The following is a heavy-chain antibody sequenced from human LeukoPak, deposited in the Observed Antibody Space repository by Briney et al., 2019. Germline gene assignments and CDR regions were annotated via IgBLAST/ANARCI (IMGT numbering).Heavy chain of an antibody. CDR3: ARGRFLDAFDI. Sequence: PSETLSLTCTVSGGSISSYYWSWIRQPPGKGLEWIGYIYYSGSTKYKPSLKSRVTISVNTSKNQFSLKLSSVTAADTAVYYCARGRFLDAFDIWGQGTMVTVSS. J-gene: IGHJ3*02. D-gene: IGHD3-3*01. CDR1: GGSISSYY. CDR2: IYYSGST. V-gene: IGHV4-59*01.